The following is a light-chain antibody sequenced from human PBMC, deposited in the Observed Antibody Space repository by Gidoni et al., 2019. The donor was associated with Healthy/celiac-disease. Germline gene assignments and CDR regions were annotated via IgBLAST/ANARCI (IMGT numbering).Light chain of an antibody. CDR2: DAS. CDR1: QDISND. Sequence: IQMTQSPSSLSASVGDRVTITCQASQDISNDLNWYQQKTGKAPKLLIYDASNLETGVPSRFSGSGSGTDFTFTISSLQPEDIATYHCQQYDNLPPTFGPGTKVDIK. V-gene: IGKV1-33*01. CDR3: QQYDNLPPT. J-gene: IGKJ3*01.